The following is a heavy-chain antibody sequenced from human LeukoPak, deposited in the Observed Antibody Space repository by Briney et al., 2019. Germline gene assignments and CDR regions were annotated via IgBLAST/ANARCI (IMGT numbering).Heavy chain of an antibody. CDR3: ARDGLTMVRGAPAFDI. J-gene: IGHJ3*02. Sequence: GSLRLSCAASGFTVSSNYMSWVSQAPGKGLEWVSVIYSGGSTYYADSVKGRFTISRDNSKNTLYLQMNSLRAEDTAVYYCARDGLTMVRGAPAFDIWGQGTMVTVSS. CDR1: GFTVSSNY. D-gene: IGHD3-10*01. V-gene: IGHV3-53*01. CDR2: IYSGGST.